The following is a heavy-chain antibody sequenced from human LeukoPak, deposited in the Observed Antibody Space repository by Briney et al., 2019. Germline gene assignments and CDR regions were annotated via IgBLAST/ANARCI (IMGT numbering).Heavy chain of an antibody. CDR1: GGSSSGYY. CDR2: INHSGST. D-gene: IGHD3-22*01. V-gene: IGHV4-34*01. CDR3: AMDYYYDSSGADFQH. J-gene: IGHJ1*01. Sequence: SETLSLTCAVYGGSSSGYYWSWIRQPPGKGLEWIGEINHSGSTNYNPSLKSRVTISVDTSKNQFSLKLSSVTAADTAVYYCAMDYYYDSSGADFQHWGQGTLVTVSS.